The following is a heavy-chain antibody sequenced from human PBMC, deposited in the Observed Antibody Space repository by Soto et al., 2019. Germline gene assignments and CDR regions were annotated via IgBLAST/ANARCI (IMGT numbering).Heavy chain of an antibody. CDR3: AKYIHPGRDTYHYGADY. D-gene: IGHD5-12*01. J-gene: IGHJ4*02. V-gene: IGHV3-30*18. CDR2: ISYDGSRK. CDR1: GFIFSNYG. Sequence: QVQLVESGGGVVQPGTSLTLSCSASGFIFSNYGMHWVRQAPGKGLEWVSIISYDGSRKHYVDSVKGRFTISRDNSKNTLDLQRNSLRAEDTAVYYCAKYIHPGRDTYHYGADYWGQGTLVGVSS.